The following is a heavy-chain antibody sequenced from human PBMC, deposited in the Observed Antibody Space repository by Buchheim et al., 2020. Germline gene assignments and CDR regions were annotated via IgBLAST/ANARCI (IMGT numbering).Heavy chain of an antibody. CDR1: GYSFTSYW. D-gene: IGHD2-2*01. CDR2: IYPGDSDT. J-gene: IGHJ5*02. Sequence: EVQLVQSGAEVKKPGESLKISCKGSGYSFTSYWIGWVRQMPGKGLEWMGIIYPGDSDTSYSPSFQGQVTISADKSISTAYPQWSSLKASDTAMYYCARWYCSSTSCYPSLGFDPWGQGTL. CDR3: ARWYCSSTSCYPSLGFDP. V-gene: IGHV5-51*03.